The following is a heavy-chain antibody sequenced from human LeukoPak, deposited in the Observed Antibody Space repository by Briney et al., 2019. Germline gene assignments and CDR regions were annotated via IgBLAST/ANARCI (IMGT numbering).Heavy chain of an antibody. CDR2: IRSKAYGGTT. CDR3: TRVRRPFPRGPSIN. Sequence: PGGSLRLSCTASGFTFGDYAMSWVRQAPGKGLEWVGFIRSKAYGGTTEYAASVKGRFTTSRDDSKSIAYLQMNSLKTEDTAVYYCTRVRRPFPRGPSINWGQGTLVTVSS. J-gene: IGHJ4*02. CDR1: GFTFGDYA. V-gene: IGHV3-49*04. D-gene: IGHD3-10*01.